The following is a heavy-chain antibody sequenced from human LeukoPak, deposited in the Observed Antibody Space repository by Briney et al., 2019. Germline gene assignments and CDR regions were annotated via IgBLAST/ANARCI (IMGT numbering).Heavy chain of an antibody. V-gene: IGHV1-2*02. D-gene: IGHD2/OR15-2a*01. J-gene: IGHJ3*01. CDR1: GYIFSDYY. Sequence: GASVKVSCKASGYIFSDYYLHWVRQAPGQGLEWMGWMNPNSGGTNYAQKFQGRITMTGDTSTAYLELSRLRSYDTAVYYCARDLGSTVIVGGDAFDLWGQGTMVTVSS. CDR3: ARDLGSTVIVGGDAFDL. CDR2: MNPNSGGT.